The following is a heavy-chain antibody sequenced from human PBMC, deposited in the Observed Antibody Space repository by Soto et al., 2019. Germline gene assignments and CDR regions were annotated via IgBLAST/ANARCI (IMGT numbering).Heavy chain of an antibody. CDR3: ARELSPAYSYGFYYYYYMDV. J-gene: IGHJ6*03. V-gene: IGHV1-18*01. D-gene: IGHD5-18*01. CDR2: ISAYNGNT. CDR1: GYTFTSYG. Sequence: ASVKVSCKASGYTFTSYGISWVRQAPGQGLEWLGWISAYNGNTNYAQKLQGRVTMTTDTSTSTAYMELRSLRSDDTAVYYCARELSPAYSYGFYYYYYMDVWGKGTTVTVSS.